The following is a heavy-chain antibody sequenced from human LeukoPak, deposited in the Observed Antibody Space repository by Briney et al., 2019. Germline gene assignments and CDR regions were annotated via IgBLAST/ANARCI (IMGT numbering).Heavy chain of an antibody. CDR3: AREEFLHEIDSSGYFVY. J-gene: IGHJ4*02. V-gene: IGHV4-4*07. D-gene: IGHD3-22*01. CDR1: GGSITTYY. CDR2: VYSSGVG. Sequence: SETLSLTCAVSGGSITTYYWTWIRQPAGQGLEWLGRVYSSGVGNYNPSLTSRVTMSVDTSKNQFSLKLTSLTAADTAVYYCAREEFLHEIDSSGYFVYWGRGTLVTVSS.